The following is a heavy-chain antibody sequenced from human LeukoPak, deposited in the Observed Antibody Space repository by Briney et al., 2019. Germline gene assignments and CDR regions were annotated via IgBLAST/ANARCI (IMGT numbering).Heavy chain of an antibody. Sequence: PSETLSLTCTVSGGSISSGDYYWSWNRQPPGKGLEWIGYIYYSGSTYYNPSLKSRVTISVDTSKNQFSLKLSSVTAADTAVYYCARGPGGGTTSLDDAFDIWGQGTMVTVSS. CDR1: GGSISSGDYY. D-gene: IGHD1-7*01. V-gene: IGHV4-30-4*01. CDR3: ARGPGGGTTSLDDAFDI. J-gene: IGHJ3*02. CDR2: IYYSGST.